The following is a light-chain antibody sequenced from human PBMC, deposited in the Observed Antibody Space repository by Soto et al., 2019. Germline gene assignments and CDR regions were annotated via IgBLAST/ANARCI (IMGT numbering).Light chain of an antibody. CDR2: AAS. Sequence: DIQMTQSPSSLSASVGDRVTITCRASQSISSYLNWYQQKPGKAPKLLIYAASSLQSGVPSRFSGSGSGTGFTLTISSLQPEDFATYYCQQSYSTPWTFGQGTK. CDR3: QQSYSTPWT. CDR1: QSISSY. V-gene: IGKV1-39*01. J-gene: IGKJ1*01.